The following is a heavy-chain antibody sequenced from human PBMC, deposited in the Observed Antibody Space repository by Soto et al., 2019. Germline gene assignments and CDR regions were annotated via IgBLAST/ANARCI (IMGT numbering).Heavy chain of an antibody. CDR1: GGTFSSNA. D-gene: IGHD5-18*01. J-gene: IGHJ4*02. CDR2: IIPIFGTA. Sequence: QVQLVQSGAEVKKPGSSVKVTCKASGGTFSSNAISWVRQAPGQGLEWMGGIIPIFGTAHYAQKFQGRVTITADESTSTASMELSSLKSEDTAVYYCATGGRGDSSAPRFDFECWGQGTLVTVSS. CDR3: ATGGRGDSSAPRFDFEC. V-gene: IGHV1-69*12.